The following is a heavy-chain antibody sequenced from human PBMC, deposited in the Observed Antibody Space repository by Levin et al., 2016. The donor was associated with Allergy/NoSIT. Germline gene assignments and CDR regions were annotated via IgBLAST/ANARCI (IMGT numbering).Heavy chain of an antibody. V-gene: IGHV4-59*01. CDR2: IYYSGST. CDR3: ARDGAEPAAMRDYYYGMDV. Sequence: RQAPGKGLEWIGYIYYSGSTNYNPSLKSRVTISVDTSKNQFSLKLSSVTAADTAVYYCARDGAEPAAMRDYYYGMDVWGQGTTVTVSS. J-gene: IGHJ6*02. D-gene: IGHD2-2*01.